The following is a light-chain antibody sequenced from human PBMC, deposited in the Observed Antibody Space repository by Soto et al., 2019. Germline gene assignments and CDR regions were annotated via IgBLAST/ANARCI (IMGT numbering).Light chain of an antibody. CDR2: WAS. Sequence: DIVMTQSPDSLAVSLGERATSNCKSSQSVLYRYDNKNYLGWYQQKPGQPPKLLIYWASDRASGVPDRLSGSGSVTDVTLTISSLQAEDGAVYSFQQYYNSPYTFGQGTKLELK. J-gene: IGKJ2*01. V-gene: IGKV4-1*01. CDR3: QQYYNSPYT. CDR1: QSVLYRYDNKNY.